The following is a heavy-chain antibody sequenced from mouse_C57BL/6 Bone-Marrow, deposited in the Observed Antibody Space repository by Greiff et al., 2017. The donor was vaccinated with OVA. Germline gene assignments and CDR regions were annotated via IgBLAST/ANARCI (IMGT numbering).Heavy chain of an antibody. J-gene: IGHJ2*01. CDR3: ARELGYY. V-gene: IGHV1-19*01. Sequence: VHVKQSGPVLVKPGASVKMSCKASGYTFTDYYMNWVKQSHGKSLEWIGVINPYNGGTSYNQKFKGKATLTVDKSSSTAYMELNSLTSEDSAVYYCARELGYYWGQGTTLTVSS. D-gene: IGHD4-1*01. CDR1: GYTFTDYY. CDR2: INPYNGGT.